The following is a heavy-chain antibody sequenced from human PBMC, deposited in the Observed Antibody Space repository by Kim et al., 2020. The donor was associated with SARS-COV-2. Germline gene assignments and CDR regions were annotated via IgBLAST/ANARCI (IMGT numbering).Heavy chain of an antibody. CDR1: GFTFNTYG. CDR3: AKSFSGCYFGYDY. Sequence: GGSLILSCAASGFTFNTYGMHWVRQAPGKGLEWVAVISYDGSNKYYADSVKGRFTISRDNSKNTLYLQMNSLRIEDTAVYYCAKSFSGCYFGYDYWGQVTMVTVSS. J-gene: IGHJ4*02. CDR2: ISYDGSNK. V-gene: IGHV3-30*18. D-gene: IGHD1-26*01.